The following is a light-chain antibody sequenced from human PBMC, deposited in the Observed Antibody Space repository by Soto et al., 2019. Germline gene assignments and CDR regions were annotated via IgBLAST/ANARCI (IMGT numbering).Light chain of an antibody. J-gene: IGKJ1*01. CDR2: GVS. CDR3: QHYRSAQMT. Sequence: DIQMTQSPSSLSASVGDRVTITSRASQGVANYLGWYQQKPGKVPKALIYGVSTLQSGVPSRFSGSGSDTDFTLTISSLQPEDAATYYCQHYRSAQMTFGQGTKVEIK. V-gene: IGKV1-27*01. CDR1: QGVANY.